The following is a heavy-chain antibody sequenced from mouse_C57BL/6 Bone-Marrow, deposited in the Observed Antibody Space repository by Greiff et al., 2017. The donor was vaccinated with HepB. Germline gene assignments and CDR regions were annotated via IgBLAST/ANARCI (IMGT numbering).Heavy chain of an antibody. CDR3: ARPLYYYGSSYYAMDY. CDR2: IHPNSGST. CDR1: GYTFTSYW. V-gene: IGHV1-64*01. D-gene: IGHD1-1*01. J-gene: IGHJ4*01. Sequence: QVQLQQPGAELVKPGASVKLSCKASGYTFTSYWMHWVKQRPGQGLEWIGMIHPNSGSTNYNEKFKSKATLTVDKSSSTAYMQRSSLTSEDSAVYYCARPLYYYGSSYYAMDYWGQGTSVTVSS.